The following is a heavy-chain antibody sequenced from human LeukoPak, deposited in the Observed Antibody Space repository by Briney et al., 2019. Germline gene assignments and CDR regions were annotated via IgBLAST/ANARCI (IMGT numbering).Heavy chain of an antibody. D-gene: IGHD3-3*01. V-gene: IGHV3-30*02. Sequence: GGSLRLSCAASGFTFSSYGRHWVRQAPGKGLEWVAFIRYDGSNKYYADSVKGRFTISRDNSKNTLYLQMNSLRAEDTAVYYFAKGFYDFWSGYYTPFDYWGQGTLVTVSS. CDR3: AKGFYDFWSGYYTPFDY. CDR1: GFTFSSYG. CDR2: IRYDGSNK. J-gene: IGHJ4*02.